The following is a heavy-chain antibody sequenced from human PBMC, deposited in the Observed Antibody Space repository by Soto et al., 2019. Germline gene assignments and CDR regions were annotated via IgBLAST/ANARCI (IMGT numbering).Heavy chain of an antibody. CDR1: GGSLTGYY. J-gene: IGHJ4*02. D-gene: IGHD5-12*01. CDR3: ARGQEGIVATH. CDR2: IKDGGST. Sequence: QVQLQQWGAGLLKPSETLSLTCAVNGGSLTGYYWSWIRQPPGKGLEWIGEIKDGGSTNYSPSLRGRDTISSDTSNNQFSLNLNSVTAADTAVYYCARGQEGIVATHWDQGALVTVSS. V-gene: IGHV4-34*01.